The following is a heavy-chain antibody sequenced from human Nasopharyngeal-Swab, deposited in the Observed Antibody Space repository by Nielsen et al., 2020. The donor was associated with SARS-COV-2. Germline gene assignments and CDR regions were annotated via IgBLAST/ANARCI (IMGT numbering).Heavy chain of an antibody. Sequence: GGSLRLSCAASGFTYDDYAMHWVRQATGRGLEWVSAIGHDGDTYYPGSVKGRFTISRENAKNSLYLQMNSLRAGDTAVYYCAREIHYYDSSTYYGTDAFDIWGQGTVVTVSS. CDR2: IGHDGDT. J-gene: IGHJ3*02. CDR3: AREIHYYDSSTYYGTDAFDI. D-gene: IGHD3-22*01. CDR1: GFTYDDYA. V-gene: IGHV3-13*01.